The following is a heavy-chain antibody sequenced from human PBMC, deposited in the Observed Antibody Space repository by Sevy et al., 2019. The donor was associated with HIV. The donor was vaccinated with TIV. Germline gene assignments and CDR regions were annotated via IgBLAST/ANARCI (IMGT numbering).Heavy chain of an antibody. J-gene: IGHJ6*02. Sequence: GGCLRLSCTVSGFTFGDYTLSWVRQAPGKGLEWVAFIRGKPYGGTTEYAASVKGRFTISRDDSKSIAYLQMNSLKTEDTAVYYCTRVEGAADWGMDVWGQGTTVTVSS. CDR2: IRGKPYGGTT. CDR1: GFTFGDYT. V-gene: IGHV3-49*04. D-gene: IGHD1-26*01. CDR3: TRVEGAADWGMDV.